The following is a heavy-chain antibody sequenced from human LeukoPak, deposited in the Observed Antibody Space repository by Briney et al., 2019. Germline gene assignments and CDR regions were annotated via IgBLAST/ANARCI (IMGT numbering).Heavy chain of an antibody. J-gene: IGHJ3*02. CDR2: ISSNGGST. Sequence: GGSLRLSCVASGFTFSSYAMHWVRQAPGKGLEYVSAISSNGGSTYYVETVKGRFTISRDNSKNTLHLQMGCLRAEDMAVYYCARGYCSTTSCSPLDAFDIWGQGTMVTVSS. CDR1: GFTFSSYA. V-gene: IGHV3-64*02. D-gene: IGHD2-2*01. CDR3: ARGYCSTTSCSPLDAFDI.